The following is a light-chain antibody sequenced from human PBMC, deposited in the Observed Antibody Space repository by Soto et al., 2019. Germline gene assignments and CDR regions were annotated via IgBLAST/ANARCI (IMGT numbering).Light chain of an antibody. CDR2: KAS. V-gene: IGKV1-5*03. J-gene: IGKJ4*01. CDR1: QTISSW. Sequence: DIQMTQSPSTLSASVGDRVTITCRASQTISSWLAWYQQKPGKAPKLLIYKASTLKSGVPSRFSGSGSGTDFTLTISRLEPEDFAVYYCQQYGSSLTFGGGTKVDIK. CDR3: QQYGSSLT.